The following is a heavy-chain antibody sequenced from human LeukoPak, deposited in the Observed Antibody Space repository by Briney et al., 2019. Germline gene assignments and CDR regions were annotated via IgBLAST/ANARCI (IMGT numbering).Heavy chain of an antibody. CDR2: LIPIFGTA. V-gene: IGHV1-69*13. Sequence: GASVKVSCKASGGTFSSYAISWVRQAPGQGLEWMGGLIPIFGTANYAQKFQGRVTITADESTSTAYMELSSLRSEDTAVYYCARGALRSNWFDPWGQGTLVTVSS. CDR1: GGTFSSYA. CDR3: ARGALRSNWFDP. J-gene: IGHJ5*02. D-gene: IGHD4-17*01.